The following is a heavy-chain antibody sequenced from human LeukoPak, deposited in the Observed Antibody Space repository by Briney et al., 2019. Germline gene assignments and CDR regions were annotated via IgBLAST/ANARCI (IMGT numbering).Heavy chain of an antibody. CDR2: IYYSGST. CDR3: VREVKGYGSSWYQNWFDP. Sequence: SETLSLTCTVSGGSISSYYWSWIRQPPGKGLEWIGYIYYSGSTYYNPSLKSRVTTSIDTSKSQFSLKMSSVTAADTAVYYCVREVKGYGSSWYQNWFDPWGQGTLVTVSS. J-gene: IGHJ5*02. V-gene: IGHV4-59*04. D-gene: IGHD6-13*01. CDR1: GGSISSYY.